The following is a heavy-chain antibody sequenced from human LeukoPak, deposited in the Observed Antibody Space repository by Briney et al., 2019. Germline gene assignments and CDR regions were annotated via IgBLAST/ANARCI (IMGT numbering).Heavy chain of an antibody. V-gene: IGHV4-61*08. J-gene: IGHJ5*01. Sequence: KPSETLSLTCTVSGGSVGSGGSHWVWIRQPPGRGLEWIGYIYYNGNTNYNPSLESRVTISLDTSKNQFSLGLNSVTAADTAMYYCARLGGSGWFDSWGRGTLVTVSS. D-gene: IGHD6-19*01. CDR1: GGSVGSGGSH. CDR3: ARLGGSGWFDS. CDR2: IYYNGNT.